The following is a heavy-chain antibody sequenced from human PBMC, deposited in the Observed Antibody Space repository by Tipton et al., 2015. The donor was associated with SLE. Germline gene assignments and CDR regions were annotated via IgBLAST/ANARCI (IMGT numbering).Heavy chain of an antibody. CDR3: AKTGRRDYFDS. Sequence: TLSLTCSVSGVSVASTDFSWVWIRQPPGEGLESIGSIYYSGSTSYNPSLRSRVTISLDTSKNQFSLNLSPVTAADTAVYYCAKTGRRDYFDSWGQGTLVTVSS. J-gene: IGHJ4*02. D-gene: IGHD7-27*01. V-gene: IGHV4-39*07. CDR1: GVSVASTDFS. CDR2: IYYSGST.